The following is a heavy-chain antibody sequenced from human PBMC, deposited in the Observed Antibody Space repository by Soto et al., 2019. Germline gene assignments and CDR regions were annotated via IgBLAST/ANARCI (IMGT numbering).Heavy chain of an antibody. V-gene: IGHV4-34*01. CDR2: INHSGST. CDR1: GGSFSGYC. Sequence: SETLSLTCAVYGGSFSGYCWSWIRQPPGKGLEWIGEINHSGSTNYNPSLKSRVTISVDTSKNQFSLKLSSVTAADTAVYYCARGLSSSTSTVTTWPFDYWGQGTLVTVSS. CDR3: ARGLSSSTSTVTTWPFDY. J-gene: IGHJ4*02. D-gene: IGHD4-17*01.